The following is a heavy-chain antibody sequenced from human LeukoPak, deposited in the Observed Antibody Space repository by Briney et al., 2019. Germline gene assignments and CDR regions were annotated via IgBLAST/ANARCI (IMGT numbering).Heavy chain of an antibody. V-gene: IGHV3-66*01. CDR1: GFTVSSNY. CDR3: AKIDSSSWYFDSSGFDY. CDR2: IYSGGST. D-gene: IGHD6-13*01. J-gene: IGHJ4*02. Sequence: GGSLRLSCAASGFTVSSNYMSWVRQAPGKGLEWVSVIYSGGSTYYADSVKGRFTISRDNSKNTLYLQMNSLRAEDTAVYYCAKIDSSSWYFDSSGFDYWGQGTLVTVSS.